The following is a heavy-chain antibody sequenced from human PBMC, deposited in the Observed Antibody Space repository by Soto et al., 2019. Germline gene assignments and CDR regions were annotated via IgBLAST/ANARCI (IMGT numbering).Heavy chain of an antibody. D-gene: IGHD2-15*01. CDR3: AKDDGGSYRGGAFDL. CDR1: GFTFSTYA. CDR2: ISGSGDST. J-gene: IGHJ3*01. Sequence: EVQLLESGGDLVQPGESLRLSCAASGFTFSTYAMTWVRQAPGKGLEWVSSISGSGDSTFYADSVKGRFTISRDSSKNTLSLQMNSLRAEDTAVYYCAKDDGGSYRGGAFDLWGQGTMVTVSS. V-gene: IGHV3-23*01.